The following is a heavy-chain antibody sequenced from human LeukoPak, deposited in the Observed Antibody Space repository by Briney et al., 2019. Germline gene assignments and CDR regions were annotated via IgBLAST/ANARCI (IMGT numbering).Heavy chain of an antibody. D-gene: IGHD3-10*01. CDR1: GGTFSSYA. CDR2: IIPILGIA. J-gene: IGHJ4*02. V-gene: IGHV1-69*04. Sequence: ASVKVSCKASGGTFSSYAISWVRQAPGQGLEWMGRIIPILGIANYAQKFQGRVTITADKSTSTAYMELSSLRSEDTAVYYCASDQTRKTYYYGSGSYSWGQGTLVTVSS. CDR3: ASDQTRKTYYYGSGSYS.